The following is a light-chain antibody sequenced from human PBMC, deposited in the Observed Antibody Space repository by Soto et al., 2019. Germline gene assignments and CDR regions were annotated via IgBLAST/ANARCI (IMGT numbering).Light chain of an antibody. CDR1: SSNIGSHT. Sequence: QAVVTQPPSASGTPGQRVTLSFSGSSSNIGSHTVTWYQQFPGTAPKLLIYNNNQRPSGVPDRFSGSKSGTSASLAISGLQSEDEAGYYCAAWDYSLNGVVFGGGTKLTVL. CDR3: AAWDYSLNGVV. J-gene: IGLJ2*01. V-gene: IGLV1-44*01. CDR2: NNN.